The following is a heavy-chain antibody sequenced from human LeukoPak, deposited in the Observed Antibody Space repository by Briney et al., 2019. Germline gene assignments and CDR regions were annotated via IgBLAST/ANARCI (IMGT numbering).Heavy chain of an antibody. D-gene: IGHD3-10*01. V-gene: IGHV4-39*07. CDR1: GGSISSSSYY. J-gene: IGHJ6*03. Sequence: SETLSLTCTVSGGSISSSSYYWGWIRQPPGKGLEWIGEINHSGSTNYNPSLKSRVTISVDTSKNQFSLKLSSVTAADTAVYYCARGSWEYYYGSGSYYYSMGAPNYYYYMDVWGKGTTVTVSS. CDR2: INHSGST. CDR3: ARGSWEYYYGSGSYYYSMGAPNYYYYMDV.